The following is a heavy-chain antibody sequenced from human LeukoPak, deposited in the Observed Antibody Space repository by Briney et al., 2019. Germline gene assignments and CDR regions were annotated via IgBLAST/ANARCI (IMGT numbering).Heavy chain of an antibody. CDR2: ISSSGSTI. J-gene: IGHJ4*02. D-gene: IGHD6-13*01. Sequence: PGGSLRLSCAASGFTFSDYYMSWIRQAPGKGLEWVSYISSSGSTIYYADSVKGRFTISRDNAKNSLYLQMNSLRAEDTAVYYCARAKARKQLVSPFDYWGQGTLVPVSS. CDR3: ARAKARKQLVSPFDY. V-gene: IGHV3-11*01. CDR1: GFTFSDYY.